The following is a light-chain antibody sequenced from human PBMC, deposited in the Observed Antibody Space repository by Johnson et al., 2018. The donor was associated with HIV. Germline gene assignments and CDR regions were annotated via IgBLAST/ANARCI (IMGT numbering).Light chain of an antibody. CDR3: GTWDGSLSAGV. CDR2: ENN. CDR1: SSNICNNY. J-gene: IGLJ1*01. Sequence: QPVLTQPPSVSAAPGQKVTISCSGSSSNICNNYVSWYQQLPGTAPKLLIYENNKRPSGIPDRFSGSKSGTSTTLGITGLQTGDEADYYCGTWDGSLSAGVFGTGTKVTVL. V-gene: IGLV1-51*02.